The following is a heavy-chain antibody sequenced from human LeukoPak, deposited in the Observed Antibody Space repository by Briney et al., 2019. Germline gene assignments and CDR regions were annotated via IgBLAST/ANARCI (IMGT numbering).Heavy chain of an antibody. V-gene: IGHV3-7*01. CDR1: GFTFSSYW. CDR3: ARLTYLGSSWSFDY. Sequence: GGSLRLSCAASGFTFSSYWMSWVRQAPGKGLEWVANIKQDGSAKFYVDSVKGRFTISRDNAKNSLYLQMSSLRAEDTAVHYCARLTYLGSSWSFDYWGQGTLVTVSS. CDR2: IKQDGSAK. J-gene: IGHJ4*02. D-gene: IGHD6-13*01.